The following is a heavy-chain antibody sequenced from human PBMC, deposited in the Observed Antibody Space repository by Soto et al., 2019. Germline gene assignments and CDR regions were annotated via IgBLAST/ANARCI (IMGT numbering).Heavy chain of an antibody. CDR2: ISWNSGSI. D-gene: IGHD2-2*01. CDR3: AKDIGQSPPLNCSSTSCYSDYYFDY. CDR1: GFTFDDYA. Sequence: GGSLRLSCAASGFTFDDYAMHWVRQAPGKGLEWVSGISWNSGSIGYADSVKGRFTISRDNAKNSLYLQMNSLRAEDTALYYCAKDIGQSPPLNCSSTSCYSDYYFDYWGQGTLVTVSS. J-gene: IGHJ4*02. V-gene: IGHV3-9*01.